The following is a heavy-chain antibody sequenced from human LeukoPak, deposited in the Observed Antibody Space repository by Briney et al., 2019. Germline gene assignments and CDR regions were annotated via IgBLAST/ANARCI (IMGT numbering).Heavy chain of an antibody. J-gene: IGHJ4*02. CDR1: GGTFSSYA. CDR2: IIPIFGTA. D-gene: IGHD3-3*01. Sequence: RASVKVSCKASGGTFSSYAISWVRQAPGQGLEWMGGIIPIFGTANYAQRFQGRVTITTDESTSTAYMELSSLRSEDTAVYYCARFQTSYDFYDYWGQGTLVTVSS. V-gene: IGHV1-69*05. CDR3: ARFQTSYDFYDY.